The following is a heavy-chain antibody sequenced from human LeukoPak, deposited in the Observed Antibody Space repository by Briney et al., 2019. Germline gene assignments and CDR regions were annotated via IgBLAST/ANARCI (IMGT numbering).Heavy chain of an antibody. J-gene: IGHJ4*02. CDR3: ARMSGSHLDY. CDR2: IWFDGSKK. D-gene: IGHD1-26*01. V-gene: IGHV3-33*01. Sequence: GGSLRLSCAASGFTFSTYYMHWVRQAPGKGLEWVAVIWFDGSKKYYADYVKGRFTISRDKSKNTLYMQMDSLRADDTAVYYCARMSGSHLDYWGQGTLVTVSS. CDR1: GFTFSTYY.